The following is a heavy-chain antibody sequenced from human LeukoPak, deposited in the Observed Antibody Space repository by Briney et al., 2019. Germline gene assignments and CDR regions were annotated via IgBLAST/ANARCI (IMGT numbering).Heavy chain of an antibody. J-gene: IGHJ3*02. CDR1: GFTFSSYS. CDR3: VSDYGSGNLLGAFDI. D-gene: IGHD3-10*01. Sequence: PGGSLRLSCAASGFTFSSYSMNWVRQAPGKGLEWVSSISSSSSYIYYADSVKGRFTISRDNSKNTLYLQMNSLRAEDTAVYYCVSDYGSGNLLGAFDIWGQGTMVTVSS. CDR2: ISSSSSYI. V-gene: IGHV3-21*01.